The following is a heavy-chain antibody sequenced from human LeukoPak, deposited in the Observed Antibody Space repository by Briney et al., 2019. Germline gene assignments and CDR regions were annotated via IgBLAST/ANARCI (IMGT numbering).Heavy chain of an antibody. V-gene: IGHV1-24*01. Sequence: WASVKVSCMVSGHTLSELSMDWVRQAPGKGLEWVGNFVPEHGETRYAQKFQGRVTMTKDTSTETVYMELSSLKSDDTAIYYCTMKLRFLEWLPPGDYWGQGSLVTVSS. D-gene: IGHD3-3*01. J-gene: IGHJ4*02. CDR2: FVPEHGET. CDR1: GHTLSELS. CDR3: TMKLRFLEWLPPGDY.